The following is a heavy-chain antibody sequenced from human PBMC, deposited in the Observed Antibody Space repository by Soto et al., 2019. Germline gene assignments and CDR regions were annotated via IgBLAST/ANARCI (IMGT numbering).Heavy chain of an antibody. V-gene: IGHV3-21*01. D-gene: IGHD3-10*01. CDR2: ISSSSSYI. J-gene: IGHJ3*02. CDR3: ASQYGSGSYDAFDI. CDR1: GFTFSSYS. Sequence: GGSLRLSCAASGFTFSSYSMNWVRQAPGKGLEWVSSISSSSSYIYYADSVKGRFTISRDNSKNSLYLKLNSLRAEDTAVYYCASQYGSGSYDAFDIWGQGTMVTVSS.